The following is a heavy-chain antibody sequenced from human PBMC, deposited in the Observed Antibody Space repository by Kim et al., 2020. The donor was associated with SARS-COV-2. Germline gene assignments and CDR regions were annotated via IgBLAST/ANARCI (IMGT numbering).Heavy chain of an antibody. V-gene: IGHV3-11*06. J-gene: IGHJ4*02. D-gene: IGHD4-17*01. Sequence: SADHVKGRFTIPRDIAKNSLYLRMNSLSSEDTAVYYCASRDYGDYSDFDYWGQGALVTVSS. CDR3: ASRDYGDYSDFDY.